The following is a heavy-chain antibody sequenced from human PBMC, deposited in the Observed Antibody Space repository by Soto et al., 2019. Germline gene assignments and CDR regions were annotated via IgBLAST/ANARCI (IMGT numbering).Heavy chain of an antibody. J-gene: IGHJ4*02. Sequence: EVQLVESGGGLVKPGGSLRLSCAASGFTFSTYSMNWVRQAPGKGLEWVSSIGGSGANLYYAASVKGRFTISRDNAKNSLYLQMSSLRVEDTAVYCCARSQVLASRPYYFDYWGQGMLVTVSS. D-gene: IGHD1-1*01. CDR2: IGGSGANL. CDR1: GFTFSTYS. CDR3: ARSQVLASRPYYFDY. V-gene: IGHV3-21*06.